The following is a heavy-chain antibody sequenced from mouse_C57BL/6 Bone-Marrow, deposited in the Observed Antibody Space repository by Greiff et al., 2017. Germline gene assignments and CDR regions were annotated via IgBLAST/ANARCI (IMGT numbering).Heavy chain of an antibody. J-gene: IGHJ1*03. D-gene: IGHD4-1*01. CDR1: GYTFTSYW. V-gene: IGHV1-50*01. CDR2: IDPSDSYT. Sequence: VQLQQPGAELVKPGASVKLSCKASGYTFTSYWMQWVKQRPGQGLEWIGEIDPSDSYTNYNQKFKGKATLTVATSSSTAYMQLSSLTSEDSAVYYCARESNWDVYWYFDVWGTGTTVTVSS. CDR3: ARESNWDVYWYFDV.